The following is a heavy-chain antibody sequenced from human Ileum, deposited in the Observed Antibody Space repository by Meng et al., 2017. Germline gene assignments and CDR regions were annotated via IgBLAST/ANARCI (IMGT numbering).Heavy chain of an antibody. CDR3: ARENDNWNYFDY. CDR1: GYTFRNYP. D-gene: IGHD1-1*01. J-gene: IGHJ4*02. V-gene: IGHV1-3*01. Sequence: VQLVQSGTEVREVGASVKVSCTASGYTFRNYPLHWVRQAPGQRPEWMGWINAGNGNIKISQKFQGRITITSDTSATAYMELSSLRSEDTAVYFCARENDNWNYFDYWGQGSLVTVSS. CDR2: INAGNGNI.